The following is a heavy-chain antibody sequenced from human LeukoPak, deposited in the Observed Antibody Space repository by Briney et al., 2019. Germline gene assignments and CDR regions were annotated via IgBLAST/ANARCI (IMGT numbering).Heavy chain of an antibody. CDR3: AKDPRAQWLVPLGSDY. CDR2: IIPIFGTA. V-gene: IGHV1-69*06. Sequence: ASVKVSCKASGGTFSSYAISWVRQAPGQGLEWMGGIIPIFGTANYAQKFQGRVTITADKSTSTAYMELSSLRAEDTAVYYCAKDPRAQWLVPLGSDYWGQGTLVTVSS. D-gene: IGHD6-19*01. CDR1: GGTFSSYA. J-gene: IGHJ4*02.